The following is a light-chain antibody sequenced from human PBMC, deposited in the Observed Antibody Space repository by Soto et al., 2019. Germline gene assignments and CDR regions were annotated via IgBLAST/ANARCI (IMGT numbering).Light chain of an antibody. CDR3: SSYTSTTTLVV. V-gene: IGLV2-14*01. Sequence: QSALTQPASVSESPGQSITIPCTGTSSDIGGYNFVSWYQQYPGNAPKLLIYDVTNRPSGVSNRFSGSTSGNTASLTISGLPAPDEASYYHSSYTSTTTLVVFGGGTKLTVL. J-gene: IGLJ2*01. CDR1: SSDIGGYNF. CDR2: DVT.